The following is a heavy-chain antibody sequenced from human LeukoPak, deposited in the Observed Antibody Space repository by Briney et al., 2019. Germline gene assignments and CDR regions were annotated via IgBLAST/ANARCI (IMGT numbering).Heavy chain of an antibody. D-gene: IGHD3-10*01. Sequence: GGSLRLSCAASGFTFSSYGMHWVRQAPGKGLEWVAFIRYDGSNKYYADSVKGRFTISRDNSKNTLYLQMNSLRAEDTAVYYCAKDPYYYGSGSYYSYWGQGTLVTVSS. V-gene: IGHV3-30*02. CDR3: AKDPYYYGSGSYYSY. CDR1: GFTFSSYG. J-gene: IGHJ4*02. CDR2: IRYDGSNK.